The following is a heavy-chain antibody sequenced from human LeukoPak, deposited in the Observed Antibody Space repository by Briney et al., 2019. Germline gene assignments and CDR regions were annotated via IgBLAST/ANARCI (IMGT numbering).Heavy chain of an antibody. CDR1: GFTFSSYA. Sequence: GGSLRLSCAASGFTFSSYAMHWVRQAPGKGLEWVAVISYDGSNKYYADSVKGRFTISRDNSKNTLYLQMNSLRAEDTAVYYCASPSTPLLDYWGQGTLVTVSS. CDR3: ASPSTPLLDY. J-gene: IGHJ4*02. CDR2: ISYDGSNK. D-gene: IGHD2-2*01. V-gene: IGHV3-30-3*01.